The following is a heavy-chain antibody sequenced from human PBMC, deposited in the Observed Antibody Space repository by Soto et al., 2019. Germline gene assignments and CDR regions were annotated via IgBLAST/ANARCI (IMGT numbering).Heavy chain of an antibody. V-gene: IGHV4-30-2*01. CDR3: AIKVVPAALNLLAP. Sequence: SETLSLTCAVSGGSISSGGYSWSWIRQPPGKGLEWIGYIYHSGSTYYNPSLKSRVTISVDRSKNQFSLKLSSVTAADTAVYYCAIKVVPAALNLLAPCGQGTLVTGSS. CDR2: IYHSGST. CDR1: GGSISSGGYS. D-gene: IGHD2-2*01. J-gene: IGHJ5*02.